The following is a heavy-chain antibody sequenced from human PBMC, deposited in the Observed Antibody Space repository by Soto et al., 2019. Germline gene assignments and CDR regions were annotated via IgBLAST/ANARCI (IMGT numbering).Heavy chain of an antibody. J-gene: IGHJ5*02. V-gene: IGHV4-30-2*01. CDR3: ARVDFDVLTGYHAGWFDP. CDR1: SGSVSTSGYS. Sequence: PSETLSLTCAVSSGSVSTSGYSWSWIRQPPGKALEWIGYIYNSGSTFYNPSLKSRVTISVDRSKNQFSLKLSSVTAADTAVYYCARVDFDVLTGYHAGWFDPWGQGTLVTVSS. D-gene: IGHD3-9*01. CDR2: IYNSGST.